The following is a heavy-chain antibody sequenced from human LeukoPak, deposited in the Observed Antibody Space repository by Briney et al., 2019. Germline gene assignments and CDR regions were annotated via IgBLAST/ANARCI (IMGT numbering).Heavy chain of an antibody. CDR2: IIPVFGTA. V-gene: IGHV1-69*05. CDR1: GGTFNGHV. J-gene: IGHJ5*02. D-gene: IGHD3-10*01. CDR3: ARGYYYGSESYWHTKWFDP. Sequence: GASVKVSCKASGGTFNGHVISWVRQAPGQGLEWMGGIIPVFGTANYAQKFQGRVTITTDESTTTAYMEMSSLRSEDTAVYYCARGYYYGSESYWHTKWFDPWGQGTLVTVSS.